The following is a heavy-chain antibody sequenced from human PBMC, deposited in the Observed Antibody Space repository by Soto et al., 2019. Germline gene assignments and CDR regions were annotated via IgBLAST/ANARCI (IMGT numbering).Heavy chain of an antibody. CDR1: SGAINSGDYF. Sequence: PSETLSLTCTVSSGAINSGDYFWNWIRQPPGKGLEWIGYIYYSGSTYYNPSLQSRVTISIDTSKNQFSLKLSSVTAADTAVYYCVRDQKPRGTTMIRAGMDVWGQGTTVTSP. D-gene: IGHD3-10*01. CDR3: VRDQKPRGTTMIRAGMDV. J-gene: IGHJ6*02. CDR2: IYYSGST. V-gene: IGHV4-30-4*01.